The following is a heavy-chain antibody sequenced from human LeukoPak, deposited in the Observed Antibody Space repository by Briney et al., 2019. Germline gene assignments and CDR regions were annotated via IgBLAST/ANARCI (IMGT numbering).Heavy chain of an antibody. V-gene: IGHV1-2*02. Sequence: GASVKVSCKASGYTFTGYYMHWVRQAPGQGLEWMGWINPNSGGTNYAQKFQGRVTMTRDTSISTAYMELSRLRSDDTAVYYCAREAAYCGGDCSLGAFDIWGQGTMVTVSS. CDR1: GYTFTGYY. J-gene: IGHJ3*02. CDR2: INPNSGGT. CDR3: AREAAYCGGDCSLGAFDI. D-gene: IGHD2-21*01.